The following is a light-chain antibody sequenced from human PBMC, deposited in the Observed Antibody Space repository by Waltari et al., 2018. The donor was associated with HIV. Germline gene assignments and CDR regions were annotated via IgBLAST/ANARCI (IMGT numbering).Light chain of an antibody. CDR1: TSDAGGYSH. CDR2: EVS. J-gene: IGLJ1*01. V-gene: IGLV2-8*01. CDR3: CSYAGTNHFYV. Sequence: SALTQPPSASGSPGQSVTISSTGTTSDAGGYSHVSCFHQHPGKAPKLMIYEVSKRPSGVPNRFSGSKSGNTASLTVSGLQAEDEADYYCCSYAGTNHFYVFGTGTKVTVL.